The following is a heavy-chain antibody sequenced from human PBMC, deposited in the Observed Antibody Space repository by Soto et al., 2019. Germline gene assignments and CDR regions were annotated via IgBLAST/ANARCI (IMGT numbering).Heavy chain of an antibody. CDR1: GYTLNELS. D-gene: IGHD3-10*01. CDR3: ATGGPAGDFDY. Sequence: ASVTVACKVSGYTLNELSMHWVRQAPGKGLEWMGGFDPEDGETVYAQKFQGRVTMTEDTSTDTANVELSSLRSEDTAVYYCATGGPAGDFDYWGQGTLGTVSS. J-gene: IGHJ4*02. V-gene: IGHV1-24*01. CDR2: FDPEDGET.